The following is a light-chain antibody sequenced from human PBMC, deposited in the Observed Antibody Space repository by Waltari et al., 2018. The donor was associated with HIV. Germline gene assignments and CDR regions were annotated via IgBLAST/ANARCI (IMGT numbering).Light chain of an antibody. CDR2: DTA. CDR1: QSVISSY. CDR3: HQYGTSPT. J-gene: IGKJ2*01. Sequence: EIVLTQSPGTLSLSPGETATLSCRASQSVISSYLAWYQQKPGQAPRLLIYDTASRATDIPDRISGSGSGTVFTLTISRLEPEDFAVYYCHQYGTSPTFGQGTKLEIK. V-gene: IGKV3-20*01.